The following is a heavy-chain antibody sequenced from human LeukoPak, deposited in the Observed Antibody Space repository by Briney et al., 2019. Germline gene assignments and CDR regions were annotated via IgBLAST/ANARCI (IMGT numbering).Heavy chain of an antibody. J-gene: IGHJ4*02. CDR2: ISSSSGTI. Sequence: GGSLRLSCAASGFTFSSHSMNWVRQAPGKGLEWVSYISSSSGTIYYADSVKGRFTISRDNAKNSLYLQMNSLRAEDTAVYYCARGAYYYEDWGQGTLVTVSS. D-gene: IGHD3-22*01. CDR3: ARGAYYYED. CDR1: GFTFSSHS. V-gene: IGHV3-48*01.